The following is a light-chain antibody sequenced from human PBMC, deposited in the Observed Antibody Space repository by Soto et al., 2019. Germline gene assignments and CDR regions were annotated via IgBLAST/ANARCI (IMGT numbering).Light chain of an antibody. Sequence: DVQMTEYRSSLSPSVGDRVTITCRASQGIRNLLVWYQQKPEKAPKSLIYGTSNLESGVPSRFSGSGSGTDYTLTISSLQPEDFATYYCQQYDSYPITFGQGTRLEIK. CDR1: QGIRNL. CDR3: QQYDSYPIT. V-gene: IGKV1D-16*01. CDR2: GTS. J-gene: IGKJ5*01.